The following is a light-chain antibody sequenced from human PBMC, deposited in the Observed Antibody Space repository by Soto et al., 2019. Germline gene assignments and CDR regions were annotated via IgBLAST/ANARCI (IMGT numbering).Light chain of an antibody. V-gene: IGLV2-14*01. CDR1: SSDVGGYNY. Sequence: QSALTQPASVSGSPGQSITISCTGTSSDVGGYNYVSWYQQHPGKAPKLMIYEVSNRPSGVSNRFSGSKSGNTASLTISGLQAADEADDYCSSYTSSSTLVVFGGGTKLTVL. CDR2: EVS. J-gene: IGLJ2*01. CDR3: SSYTSSSTLVV.